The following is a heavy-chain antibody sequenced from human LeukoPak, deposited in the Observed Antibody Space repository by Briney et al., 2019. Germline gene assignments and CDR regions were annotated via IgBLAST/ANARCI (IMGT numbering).Heavy chain of an antibody. D-gene: IGHD1-26*01. CDR3: ARGRGGSYRGGFDY. Sequence: GGSLRLSCIASGFDFNNYNLNWVRQAPGKGLEWVSSISSSSSYIYYADSVKGRFIISRDNAKTSLYLQMNSLRAEDTAVYYCARGRGGSYRGGFDYWGQGTLVTVSS. J-gene: IGHJ4*02. CDR1: GFDFNNYN. CDR2: ISSSSSYI. V-gene: IGHV3-21*01.